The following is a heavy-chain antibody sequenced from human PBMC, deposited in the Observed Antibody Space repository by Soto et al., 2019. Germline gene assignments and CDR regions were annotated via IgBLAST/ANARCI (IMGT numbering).Heavy chain of an antibody. CDR1: GFSLSTSGVG. D-gene: IGHD6-6*01. Sequence: SGPTLVNPTQTLTLTCTFSGFSLSTSGVGVGWIRQPPGKALEWLALIYWNDDKRYSPSLKTRLTISKDTSKNQVVLTMTNMDPVDTATYYCARFKYRRASYYYDYYMDVWGKGTTVTVSS. CDR2: IYWNDDK. V-gene: IGHV2-5*01. J-gene: IGHJ6*03. CDR3: ARFKYRRASYYYDYYMDV.